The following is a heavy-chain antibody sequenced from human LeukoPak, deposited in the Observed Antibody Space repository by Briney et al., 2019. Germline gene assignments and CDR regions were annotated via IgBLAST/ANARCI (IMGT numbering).Heavy chain of an antibody. Sequence: GGSLRLSCAASGFTFSSYGIHWVRQAPGKGPEWVAVISYDGGYTYYADSVKGRFTISRDNSKNTLYLQMNSLRAEDTAVYYCAKDGLGGWPSGAFDYWGQGTLVTVSS. J-gene: IGHJ4*02. CDR2: ISYDGGYT. CDR3: AKDGLGGWPSGAFDY. V-gene: IGHV3-30*18. D-gene: IGHD6-19*01. CDR1: GFTFSSYG.